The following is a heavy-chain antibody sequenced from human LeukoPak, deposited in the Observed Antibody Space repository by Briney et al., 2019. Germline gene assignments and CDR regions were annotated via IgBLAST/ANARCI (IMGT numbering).Heavy chain of an antibody. V-gene: IGHV4-34*01. CDR2: INHSGRT. CDR3: AAYCSSTSCYRRLFDY. D-gene: IGHD2-2*02. CDR1: GGSFSGYY. J-gene: IGHJ4*02. Sequence: SGTLSLTCAVYGGSFSGYYWSWIRQPPGKGLEWIGEINHSGRTNYNPSLKSRVTISVDTSKNQFSLKLSSVTAADTAVYYCAAYCSSTSCYRRLFDYWGQGTLVTVSS.